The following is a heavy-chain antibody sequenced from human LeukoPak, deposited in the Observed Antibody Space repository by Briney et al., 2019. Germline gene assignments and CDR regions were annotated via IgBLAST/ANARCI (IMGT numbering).Heavy chain of an antibody. CDR1: VGSVGRVGYR. CDR2: INYSGST. Sequence: SQTLSVTCAVSVGSVGRVGYRGTGIRKYPGKGLGWIGYINYSGSTYYNPSLKSRVIISVDTSKNQFSLNLNSVTAADTAVYYCAREMDAHPRIVVWGQGTLVTVSS. J-gene: IGHJ1*01. D-gene: IGHD2-21*01. V-gene: IGHV4-31*11. CDR3: AREMDAHPRIVV.